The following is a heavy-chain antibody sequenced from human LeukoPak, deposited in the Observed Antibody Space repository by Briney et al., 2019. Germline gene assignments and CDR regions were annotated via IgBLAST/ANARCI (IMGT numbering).Heavy chain of an antibody. J-gene: IGHJ4*02. V-gene: IGHV1-69*13. CDR3: ARVWVAAAGHFDY. D-gene: IGHD6-13*01. Sequence: GASVKVSCKASGGTFSSYAISWVRQAPGQGLEWMGGIIPIFGTANYAQKFQGRVTITADESTSTVYMELSSLRSEDTAVYYCARVWVAAAGHFDYWGQGTLVTVSS. CDR1: GGTFSSYA. CDR2: IIPIFGTA.